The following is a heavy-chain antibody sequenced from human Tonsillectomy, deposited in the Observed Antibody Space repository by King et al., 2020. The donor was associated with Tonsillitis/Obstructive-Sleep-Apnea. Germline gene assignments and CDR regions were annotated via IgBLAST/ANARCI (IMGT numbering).Heavy chain of an antibody. V-gene: IGHV3-48*03. J-gene: IGHJ4*02. CDR2: ISSSGGTV. CDR3: AREKGYYGSGSYYDY. D-gene: IGHD3-10*01. CDR1: GFTFSSYE. Sequence: DVQLVESGGGLVQPGGSLRLSCAVSGFTFSSYEMNWVRQAPGKGLEWVSYISSSGGTVYNADSVKGRFTISRDNAKNSLYLQMNSLRAEDTAVYYCAREKGYYGSGSYYDYWGQGTLVTVSS.